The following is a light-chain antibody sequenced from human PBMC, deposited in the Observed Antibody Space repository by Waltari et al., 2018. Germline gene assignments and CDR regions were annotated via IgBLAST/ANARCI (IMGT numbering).Light chain of an antibody. Sequence: DVVMTQSPLSLSVTLGQPASLSSKSSQILVHSDGKPYLNWYQQSPGQSPRLLLYKVSNRDSGVPDRFSGSGSGTDFTLKISRVEAEDVGVYYCMQGTHWPPWTFGQGTKVEIK. J-gene: IGKJ1*01. V-gene: IGKV2-30*02. CDR2: KVS. CDR1: QILVHSDGKPY. CDR3: MQGTHWPPWT.